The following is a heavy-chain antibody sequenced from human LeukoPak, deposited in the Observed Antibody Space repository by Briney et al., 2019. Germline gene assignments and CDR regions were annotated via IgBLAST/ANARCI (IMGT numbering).Heavy chain of an antibody. D-gene: IGHD6-19*01. Sequence: PSQTLSLTCTVSGGSISSGSYYWSWIRQPAGKGLEWIGRIYTSGSTNYNPSLKSRVTISVDTSKNQFSLKLSSVTAADTAVYYCARHPGYSSGWADYYYYYYMDVWGKGTTVTISS. CDR2: IYTSGST. CDR1: GGSISSGSYY. J-gene: IGHJ6*03. CDR3: ARHPGYSSGWADYYYYYYMDV. V-gene: IGHV4-61*02.